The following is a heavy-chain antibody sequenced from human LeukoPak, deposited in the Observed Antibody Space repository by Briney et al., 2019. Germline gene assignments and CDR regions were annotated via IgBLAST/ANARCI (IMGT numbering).Heavy chain of an antibody. CDR1: GGSISSSSYH. D-gene: IGHD2-21*02. CDR2: ISYSGST. V-gene: IGHV4-39*07. J-gene: IGHJ4*02. Sequence: SETLSLTCTVSGGSISSSSYHWGWVRQPPGRGLEWIGSISYSGSTYYNTSLKSRVTVSVDTSKNQFSLKLSSVTTADTAVYYCARAPPRRCPGNDCYPIFDFWGQGSLVTVSS. CDR3: ARAPPRRCPGNDCYPIFDF.